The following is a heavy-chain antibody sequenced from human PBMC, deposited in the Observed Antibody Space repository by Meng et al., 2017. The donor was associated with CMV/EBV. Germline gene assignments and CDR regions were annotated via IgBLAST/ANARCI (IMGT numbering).Heavy chain of an antibody. J-gene: IGHJ4*02. CDR1: SSTSAA. D-gene: IGHD3-22*01. Sequence: SSTSAAWNWIRQSPSRGLGWLGRTYYRSKWYNDYAVSVKSRITINPDTSKNQFSLQLNSVTPEDTAVYYCARGIYDSSGYYYYYFDYWGQGTLVTVSS. CDR3: ARGIYDSSGYYYYYFDY. V-gene: IGHV6-1*01. CDR2: TYYRSKWYN.